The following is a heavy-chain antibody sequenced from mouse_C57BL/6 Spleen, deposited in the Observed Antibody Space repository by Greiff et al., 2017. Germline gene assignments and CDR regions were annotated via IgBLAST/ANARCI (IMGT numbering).Heavy chain of an antibody. CDR2: IHPNSGST. CDR1: GYTFTSYW. J-gene: IGHJ2*01. Sequence: QVQLQQPGAELVKPGASVKLSCTASGYTFTSYWMHWVKQRPGQGLEWIGMIHPNSGSTNYNEKFKSKATLTVAKSSSTAYMQLSSLTSEDSAVYYCARPSYYYGSSHFDYWGQGTTLTVSS. V-gene: IGHV1-64*01. D-gene: IGHD1-1*01. CDR3: ARPSYYYGSSHFDY.